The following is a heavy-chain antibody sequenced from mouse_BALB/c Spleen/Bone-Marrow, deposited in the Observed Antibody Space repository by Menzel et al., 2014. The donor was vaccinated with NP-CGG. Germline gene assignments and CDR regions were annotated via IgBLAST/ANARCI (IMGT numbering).Heavy chain of an antibody. D-gene: IGHD2-4*01. Sequence: EVKLMESGGGLVKPGGSLKLSCAASGFTFSSYAMSWVRQTPEKRLEWVATISSGGSYTYYPDSVKGRFTISRDNAKNTLYLQMSSLRSEDTAMYYCARHDSAGFAYWGQGTLVTVSA. CDR3: ARHDSAGFAY. V-gene: IGHV5-9-3*01. J-gene: IGHJ3*01. CDR2: ISSGGSYT. CDR1: GFTFSSYA.